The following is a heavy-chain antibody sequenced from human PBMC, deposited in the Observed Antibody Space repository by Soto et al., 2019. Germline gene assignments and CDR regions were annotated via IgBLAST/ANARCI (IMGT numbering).Heavy chain of an antibody. V-gene: IGHV6-1*01. CDR3: ASEVGVTRAFDI. J-gene: IGHJ3*02. CDR2: TYYRSKWYN. CDR1: GDSVSSNSAA. D-gene: IGHD1-26*01. Sequence: SQTLSLTSAISGDSVSSNSAAWSWVRQSPSRGLEWLGRTYYRSKWYNDYAVSVKGRITINPDTSKNQFSLQLNSVTPEDTAVYYCASEVGVTRAFDIWGQGTMVTVSS.